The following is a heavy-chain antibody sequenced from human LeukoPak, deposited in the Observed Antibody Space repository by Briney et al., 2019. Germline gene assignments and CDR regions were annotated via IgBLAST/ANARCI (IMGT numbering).Heavy chain of an antibody. CDR2: ISGDGVSP. V-gene: IGHV3-23*01. J-gene: IGHJ3*02. CDR3: AKGGQWLVNSAFDI. CDR1: GFTFSNYA. D-gene: IGHD6-19*01. Sequence: GGSLRLSCAASGFTFSNYAMSWVRQAPGKGLECVSAISGDGVSPYYADSVRGRFTISRDNSKNTLYLQMNSLRVEDTAVYYCAKGGQWLVNSAFDIWGQGTMVTVSS.